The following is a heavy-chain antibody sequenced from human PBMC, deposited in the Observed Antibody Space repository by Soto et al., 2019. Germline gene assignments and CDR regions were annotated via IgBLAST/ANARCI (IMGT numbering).Heavy chain of an antibody. CDR2: IFYSGNT. CDR1: GGHITNYY. V-gene: IGHV4-59*01. Sequence: SETLSLTCTVSGGHITNYYWSWIRQPPGKGLEWIGYIFYSGNTNYNPSLRSRVTISVDTSKNQFSLRLSSVTAADTAVYYCARDSGYGDLLDYWGQGTLVTVSS. J-gene: IGHJ4*02. D-gene: IGHD4-17*01. CDR3: ARDSGYGDLLDY.